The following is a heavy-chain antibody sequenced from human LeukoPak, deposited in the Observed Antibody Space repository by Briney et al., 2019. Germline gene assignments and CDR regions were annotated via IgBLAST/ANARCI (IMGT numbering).Heavy chain of an antibody. CDR1: GFTFSSYG. V-gene: IGHV3-33*01. Sequence: GGSLRLSCAASGFTFSSYGMHWVRQAPGKGLEWVAVIWYDGSNKYYADSVKGRFTISRDNSKNTLYLQMNSLRAEDTAAYYCARYGYSSGWYDYWGQGTLVTVSS. CDR2: IWYDGSNK. CDR3: ARYGYSSGWYDY. J-gene: IGHJ4*02. D-gene: IGHD6-19*01.